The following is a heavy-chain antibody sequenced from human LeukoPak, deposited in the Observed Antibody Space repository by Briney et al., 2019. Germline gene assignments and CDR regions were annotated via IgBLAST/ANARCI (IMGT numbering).Heavy chain of an antibody. CDR2: IYSGGST. CDR3: ARDGAYYYDSSGPEYFQH. D-gene: IGHD3-22*01. J-gene: IGHJ1*01. CDR1: GFTVSSNY. V-gene: IGHV3-53*01. Sequence: GGSLRLSCAASGFTVSSNYMSWVRQAPGKGLEWVSVIYSGGSTYYADSVKGRFTISRDNSKNTLYLQMNSLRAEDTAVYYCARDGAYYYDSSGPEYFQHWGQGTLVTVSS.